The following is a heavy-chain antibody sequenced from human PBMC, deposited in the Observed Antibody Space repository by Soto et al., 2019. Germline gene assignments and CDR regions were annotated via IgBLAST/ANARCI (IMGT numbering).Heavy chain of an antibody. D-gene: IGHD2-8*01. CDR2: ISYDGSNK. V-gene: IGHV3-30-3*01. Sequence: GGSLRLSCAASGFTFSSYAMHWVRQAPGKGLEWVAVISYDGSNKYYADSVKGRFTISRDNSKNTLYLQMNSLRAEDTAVYYCARDRIVLMVYALHGYYYGMDVWGQGTTVTVSS. J-gene: IGHJ6*02. CDR3: ARDRIVLMVYALHGYYYGMDV. CDR1: GFTFSSYA.